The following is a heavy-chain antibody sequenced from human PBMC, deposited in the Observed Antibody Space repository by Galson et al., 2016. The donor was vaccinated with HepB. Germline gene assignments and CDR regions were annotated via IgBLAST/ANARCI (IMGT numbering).Heavy chain of an antibody. V-gene: IGHV3-7*03. J-gene: IGHJ6*01. CDR1: GFTFSSYW. CDR2: IKQDGSEK. CDR3: ARDGPGGYSFHQGPIGLPPGALLQEHL. Sequence: SLRLSCAASGFTFSSYWMSWVRQAPGKGLEWVANIKQDGSEKYYVDSVKGRFTISRDNAKNSLYLQMNSLRAEDTAVYYCARDGPGGYSFHQGPIGLPPGALLQEHLWG. D-gene: IGHD5-18*01.